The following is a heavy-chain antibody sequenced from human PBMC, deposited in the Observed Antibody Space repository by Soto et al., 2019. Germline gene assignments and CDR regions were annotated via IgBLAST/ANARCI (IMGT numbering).Heavy chain of an antibody. J-gene: IGHJ5*02. CDR3: ARGGSGWYWP. CDR2: ISYDGSNK. V-gene: IGHV3-30-3*01. CDR1: GFTFSSYA. D-gene: IGHD6-19*01. Sequence: QVQLVESGGGVVQPGRSLRLSCAASGFTFSSYAMHWVRQAPGKGLEWVAVISYDGSNKYYADSVKGRFTISRDNSKNTLYLQMTSLRAEDTAVYYCARGGSGWYWPWGQGTLVTVSS.